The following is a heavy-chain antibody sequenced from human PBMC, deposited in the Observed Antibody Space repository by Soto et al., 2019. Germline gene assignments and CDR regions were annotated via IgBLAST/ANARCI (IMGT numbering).Heavy chain of an antibody. CDR3: SRVDPGETSPFDH. J-gene: IGHJ4*02. CDR1: GYIFTSYY. CDR2: INPFDGSR. V-gene: IGHV1-46*03. D-gene: IGHD3-10*01. Sequence: GASLKVSCKASGYIFTSYYLHWVRQAPGQGLEWMGWINPFDGSRMFAQSFQGRVTFTRDASTSTVYMELSGLRSDDTAVYYCSRVDPGETSPFDHWGQGTLVNVS.